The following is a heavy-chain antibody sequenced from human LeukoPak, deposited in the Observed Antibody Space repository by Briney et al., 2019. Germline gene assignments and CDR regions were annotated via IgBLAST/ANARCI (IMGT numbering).Heavy chain of an antibody. D-gene: IGHD1-26*01. CDR2: INKDGGEK. CDR3: VKDSPPRYSGSPPAY. V-gene: IGHV3-7*03. Sequence: GGSLRLSCAASGFTFSSYWMSWVRQAPGKGLEWVTNINKDGGEKYYVDSVKGRFTISRDNAKNSLYLQMNSLRADDTAVYYCVKDSPPRYSGSPPAYWGQGTLVTVSS. CDR1: GFTFSSYW. J-gene: IGHJ4*02.